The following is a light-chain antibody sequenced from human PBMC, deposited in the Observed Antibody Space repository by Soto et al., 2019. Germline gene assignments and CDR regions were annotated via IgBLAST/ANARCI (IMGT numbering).Light chain of an antibody. J-gene: IGLJ1*01. V-gene: IGLV2-14*03. Sequence: QSVLTQPASVSGSPGQSITISCTGTSSDVGGYNYVSWYQHHPGNAPNLMIFDVSNRPSGVSHCFSGSKSGNTAALTISGVQHEDEADDYCSLTTTSNTRHRVFGSGTKVTVL. CDR1: SSDVGGYNY. CDR2: DVS. CDR3: SLTTTSNTRHRV.